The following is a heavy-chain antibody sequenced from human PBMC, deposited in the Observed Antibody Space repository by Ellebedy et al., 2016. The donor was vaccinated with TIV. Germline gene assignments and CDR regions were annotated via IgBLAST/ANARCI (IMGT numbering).Heavy chain of an antibody. CDR3: ARDNRLFGTGTTLGYYYGMDV. V-gene: IGHV1-2*04. CDR2: INPNSGGT. Sequence: ASVKVSXXASGYTFTGYYMHWVRQAPGQGLEWMGWINPNSGGTNYAQKFQGWVTMTRDTSISTAYMELSSLRSDDTAVYYCARDNRLFGTGTTLGYYYGMDVWGQGTTVTVSS. D-gene: IGHD1-7*01. CDR1: GYTFTGYY. J-gene: IGHJ6*02.